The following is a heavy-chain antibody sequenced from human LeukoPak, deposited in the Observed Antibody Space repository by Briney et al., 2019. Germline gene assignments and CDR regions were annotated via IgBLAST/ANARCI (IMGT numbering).Heavy chain of an antibody. Sequence: GGSLRLSCAASGFTVSSNYMSWVRQAPGKGLEWVSVIYSGGSTYYADSVKGRFTISRDNSKNTLYLQMNSLRAEDTAVYYCAKEKGIAAAGTPADYWGQGTLVTVSS. CDR3: AKEKGIAAAGTPADY. J-gene: IGHJ4*02. D-gene: IGHD6-13*01. CDR2: IYSGGST. CDR1: GFTVSSNY. V-gene: IGHV3-53*01.